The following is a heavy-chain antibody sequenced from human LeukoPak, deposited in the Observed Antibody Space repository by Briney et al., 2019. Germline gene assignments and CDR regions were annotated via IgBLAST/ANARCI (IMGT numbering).Heavy chain of an antibody. J-gene: IGHJ4*02. V-gene: IGHV4-39*01. D-gene: IGHD1-26*01. CDR1: GDSTSSDRYY. Sequence: SETLSLTCTVSGDSTSSDRYYGGWVRQPPGKGLEWIGNIYYSGSTYYNPSLKSRVTMSVDTSKNQFFLKLNSVTAADTAVYYCARGRPYSGGYHLDYWGQGTLVTVSS. CDR2: IYYSGST. CDR3: ARGRPYSGGYHLDY.